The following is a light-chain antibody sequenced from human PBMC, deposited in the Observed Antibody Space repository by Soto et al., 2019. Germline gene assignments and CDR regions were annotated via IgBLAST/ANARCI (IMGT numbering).Light chain of an antibody. CDR3: SSYISSSTPTYV. V-gene: IGLV2-14*01. J-gene: IGLJ1*01. CDR1: SSDVGGYNY. CDR2: DVS. Sequence: QSVLTQPASVSGSPGQSITISCTGTSSDVGGYNYVSWYQQHPGKAPKLMIYDVSNRPSGVSNRFSGSKSGNTASLTISGLQAEDEADYYCSSYISSSTPTYVFGTGTKLTVL.